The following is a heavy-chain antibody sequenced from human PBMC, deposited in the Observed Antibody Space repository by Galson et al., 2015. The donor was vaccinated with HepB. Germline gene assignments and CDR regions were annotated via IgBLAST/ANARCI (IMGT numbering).Heavy chain of an antibody. Sequence: SLRLSCAASGFTFSHAWMSWVRQAPGMGLEWVGRIKSKSDGGTTDYAAPVKGRFTISRDDSKNTVFLQMNSLKIEDTMIYYCTTVNGVAAGRGVCGKGTTVTVSS. CDR2: IKSKSDGGTT. CDR3: TTVNGVAAGRGV. CDR1: GFTFSHAW. J-gene: IGHJ6*04. V-gene: IGHV3-15*01. D-gene: IGHD6-13*01.